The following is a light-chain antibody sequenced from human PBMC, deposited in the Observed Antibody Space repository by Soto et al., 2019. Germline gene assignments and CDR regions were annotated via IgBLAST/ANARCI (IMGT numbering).Light chain of an antibody. CDR3: RQGKSFPIT. V-gene: IGKV1-12*01. Sequence: DSQMPRAPKSVRASVGAKVSITCRASQDISSYLAWYQKKPGKLPKVVIYAASSLPSGVPSRFRGSGSGTDFTLTISRLQPEDSVTCYCRQGKSFPITRGQGTRLEIK. CDR1: QDISSY. J-gene: IGKJ5*01. CDR2: AAS.